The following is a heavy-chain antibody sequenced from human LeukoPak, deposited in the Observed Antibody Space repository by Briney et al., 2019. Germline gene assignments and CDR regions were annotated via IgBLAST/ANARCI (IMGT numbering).Heavy chain of an antibody. CDR1: GFTFSSYS. CDR2: ISNSTSTI. Sequence: GGSLRLSCAASGFTFSSYSMNWVRQAPGKGLEWVSYISNSTSTIYHADSVKGRFTLSRDNAKKSLYLQMNSLRAEDTAVYYCAREAVAGTYFDYWGQGTLVTVSS. CDR3: AREAVAGTYFDY. D-gene: IGHD6-19*01. V-gene: IGHV3-48*01. J-gene: IGHJ4*02.